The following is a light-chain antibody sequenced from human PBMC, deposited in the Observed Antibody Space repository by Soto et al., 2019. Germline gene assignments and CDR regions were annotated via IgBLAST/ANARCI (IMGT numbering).Light chain of an antibody. Sequence: QSALTQPASVSGSPGQSITISCTGTSSDVGGYNYVSWYQQHPGKAPKLMIYEVSNRPSGVSNRFSGSKSGNTASLPISGLQAEDEADYYCSSYTSSSPLVFGPGTKLTVL. J-gene: IGLJ1*01. CDR2: EVS. CDR1: SSDVGGYNY. CDR3: SSYTSSSPLV. V-gene: IGLV2-14*01.